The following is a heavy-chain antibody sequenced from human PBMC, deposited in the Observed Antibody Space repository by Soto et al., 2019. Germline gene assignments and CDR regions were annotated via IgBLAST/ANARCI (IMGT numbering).Heavy chain of an antibody. J-gene: IGHJ5*02. D-gene: IGHD2-15*01. CDR2: IYHSGAT. CDR1: GYSISSGYY. V-gene: IGHV4-38-2*01. CDR3: ARHKSGSDWLDP. Sequence: SETLSLTCAVSGYSISSGYYWGWIRQPPGKGLEWIGSIYHSGATYYNPSLKNRVTLSVDTSNNEFSLKLVSVTAPDTAVYYCARHKSGSDWLDPWGQGTLVTVSS.